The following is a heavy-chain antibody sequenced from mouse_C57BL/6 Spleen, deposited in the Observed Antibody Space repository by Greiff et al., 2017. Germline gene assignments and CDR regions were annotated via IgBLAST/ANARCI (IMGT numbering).Heavy chain of an antibody. CDR1: GYTFTSYW. D-gene: IGHD2-1*01. CDR3: ARGGNYWFAY. CDR2: IYPGSGST. Sequence: QVQLKQPGAELVKPGASVKMSCKASGYTFTSYWITWVKQRPGQSLEWIGDIYPGSGSTNYNEKFKSKATLTVDTSSSTAYMQLSSLTSEDSAVYYCARGGNYWFAYWGQGTLVTVSA. V-gene: IGHV1-55*01. J-gene: IGHJ3*01.